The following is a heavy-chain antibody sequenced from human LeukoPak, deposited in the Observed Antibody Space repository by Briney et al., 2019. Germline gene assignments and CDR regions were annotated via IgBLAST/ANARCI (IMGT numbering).Heavy chain of an antibody. J-gene: IGHJ4*01. Sequence: GGSLRLSCAASGFTFPSYAMSWVRQAPGKGLEWVSGISGSGFSTYYADSVKGRFTISRDNSKNTLYLQMNSLRAEDTAVYYCAKDPKWELLHPTYFDYWGQGTLVTVSS. V-gene: IGHV3-23*01. CDR2: ISGSGFST. CDR3: AKDPKWELLHPTYFDY. CDR1: GFTFPSYA. D-gene: IGHD1-26*01.